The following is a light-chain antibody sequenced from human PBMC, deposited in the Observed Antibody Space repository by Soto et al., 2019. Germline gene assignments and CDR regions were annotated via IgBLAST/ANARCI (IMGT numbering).Light chain of an antibody. J-gene: IGLJ1*01. CDR2: ANN. V-gene: IGLV1-40*01. Sequence: QTVVTQPPSVSGAPGQRVTISCTGGNSNIGAGYDVHWYQQLPGRAPKLLIYANNIRPSGVPDRFSGSRSGTSASLAITGLQAEDEADYSCQSYDSSLSGFYVFGTGTKLTVL. CDR1: NSNIGAGYD. CDR3: QSYDSSLSGFYV.